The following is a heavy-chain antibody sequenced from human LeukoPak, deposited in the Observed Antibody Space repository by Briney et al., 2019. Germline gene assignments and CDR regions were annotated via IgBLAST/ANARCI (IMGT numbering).Heavy chain of an antibody. Sequence: GGSLRLSCAASGFTLSSYGVSWVRQAPGKGLEWVSSISGSGGSPHYADSVKGRFTISRDNSKNTLYLQMNSLRAEDTAVYYCAKDGTWIQLWFVYWGQGTLVTVSS. CDR3: AKDGTWIQLWFVY. CDR2: ISGSGGSP. V-gene: IGHV3-23*01. J-gene: IGHJ4*02. CDR1: GFTLSSYG. D-gene: IGHD5-18*01.